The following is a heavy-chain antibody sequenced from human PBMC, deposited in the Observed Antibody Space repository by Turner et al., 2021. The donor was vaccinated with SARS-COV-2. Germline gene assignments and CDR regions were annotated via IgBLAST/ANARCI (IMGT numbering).Heavy chain of an antibody. CDR3: ARAYGSGSYGHYYGMDV. J-gene: IGHJ6*02. CDR1: GYTFTSYG. V-gene: IGHV1-18*01. Sequence: QVQLVQSGAEVKKPGASLKVSCNASGYTFTSYGISWVRQAPGQGLEWMGWISAYNGYTNYAQKLKGRVTMTTDTSTSTAYMELRSLRSDDTAVYYCARAYGSGSYGHYYGMDVWGQGTTVTVSS. CDR2: ISAYNGYT. D-gene: IGHD3-10*01.